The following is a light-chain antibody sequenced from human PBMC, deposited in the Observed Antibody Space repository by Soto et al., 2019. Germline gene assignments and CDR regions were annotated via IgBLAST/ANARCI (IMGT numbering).Light chain of an antibody. CDR2: GAS. CDR1: QSVSSS. V-gene: IGKV3-15*01. Sequence: EIVMTQSPATLSVSPGERATLSCRASQSVSSSLAWYQRKPGQAPRLLISGASTRATGVPARFIGSGSGTQFTLTINSLQSEDFAVYYCQQYDNWPIFGQGTRLEIK. CDR3: QQYDNWPI. J-gene: IGKJ5*01.